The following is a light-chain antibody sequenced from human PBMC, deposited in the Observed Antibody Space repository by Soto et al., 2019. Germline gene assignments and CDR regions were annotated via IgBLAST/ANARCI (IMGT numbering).Light chain of an antibody. CDR3: MQATQFPRT. V-gene: IGKV2-24*01. CDR1: QSLVHYNGDTY. Sequence: DIVMTQTPLSSPVTLGQPASISCRSSQSLVHYNGDTYLSWLHQRPGQPPRLLIYKISNRLSGVPDRFSGSGAGTDFTLRISGVEAEDVGIYYCMQATQFPRTFGQGTKVEIK. CDR2: KIS. J-gene: IGKJ1*01.